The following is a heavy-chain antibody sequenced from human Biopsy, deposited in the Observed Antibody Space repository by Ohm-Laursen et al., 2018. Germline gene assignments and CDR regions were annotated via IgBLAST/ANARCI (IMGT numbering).Heavy chain of an antibody. CDR3: ARATNSTGWPYYYFYGMDV. Sequence: SETLSLPCPVSGDSISRYYWSWIRQPPGKGLQWIGYVYYTGSTDYNPSLKSRVTMSVDTSKNQFSLRLNSVTAADTAVYYCARATNSTGWPYYYFYGMDVWGQGTTVTVSS. V-gene: IGHV4-59*01. CDR2: VYYTGST. D-gene: IGHD2/OR15-2a*01. J-gene: IGHJ6*02. CDR1: GDSISRYY.